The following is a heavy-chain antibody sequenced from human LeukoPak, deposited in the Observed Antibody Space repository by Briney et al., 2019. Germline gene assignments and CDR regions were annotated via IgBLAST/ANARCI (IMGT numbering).Heavy chain of an antibody. CDR2: ISAYNGNT. D-gene: IGHD3-22*01. V-gene: IGHV1-18*01. CDR1: GYTFTSCG. CDR3: ARDDYYDSSGYYLRYYYYYGMDV. Sequence: ASVKVSCKASGYTFTSCGISWVRQAPGQGLEWMGWISAYNGNTNYAQKLQGRVTMTTDTSTSTAYMELRSLRSDDTAVYYCARDDYYDSSGYYLRYYYYYGMDVWGQGTTVTVSS. J-gene: IGHJ6*02.